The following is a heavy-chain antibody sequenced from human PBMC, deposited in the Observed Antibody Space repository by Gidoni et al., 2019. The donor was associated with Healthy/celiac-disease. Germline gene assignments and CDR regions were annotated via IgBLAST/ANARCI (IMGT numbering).Heavy chain of an antibody. Sequence: EVQLVESGGGLVKPGGSLRLSCAASGFTFSSYSMNWVRQAPGKGLEWVSSISSSSSYIYYADSVKGRFTISRDNAKNSLYLQMNSLRAEDTAVYYCARDPSRYSYGRNNYYFDYWGQGTLVTVSS. CDR3: ARDPSRYSYGRNNYYFDY. D-gene: IGHD5-18*01. J-gene: IGHJ4*02. V-gene: IGHV3-21*01. CDR1: GFTFSSYS. CDR2: ISSSSSYI.